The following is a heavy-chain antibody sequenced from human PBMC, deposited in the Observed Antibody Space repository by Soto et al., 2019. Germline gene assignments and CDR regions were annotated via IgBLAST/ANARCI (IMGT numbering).Heavy chain of an antibody. D-gene: IGHD3-10*01. CDR3: ARWRMVRGVVYGMDV. V-gene: IGHV3-74*01. CDR1: GFTFSSYW. J-gene: IGHJ6*02. CDR2: INSDESST. Sequence: EVQLVESGGGLVQPGGSLRLSCAGSGFTFSSYWMYWVRQAPGKGLVWVSRINSDESSTSYADSVKGRFTISRDNAKNTLFLQMNSLRAADTAVYYCARWRMVRGVVYGMDVWGQGTTVTVSS.